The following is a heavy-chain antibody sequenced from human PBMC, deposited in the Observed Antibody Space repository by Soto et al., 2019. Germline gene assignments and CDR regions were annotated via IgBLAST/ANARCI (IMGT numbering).Heavy chain of an antibody. V-gene: IGHV3-11*01. CDR2: ITSSSSTI. CDR3: ARDMGYSSSWPSYYFDY. Sequence: GGSLRLSCAASGLSFSDYYMSWIRQAPGKGLEWIAYITSSSSTIYYADSVKGRFTISGDDAKNSLYLQLNSLRAEDTAVYYCARDMGYSSSWPSYYFDYWGQGTLVTVSS. D-gene: IGHD6-13*01. J-gene: IGHJ4*02. CDR1: GLSFSDYY.